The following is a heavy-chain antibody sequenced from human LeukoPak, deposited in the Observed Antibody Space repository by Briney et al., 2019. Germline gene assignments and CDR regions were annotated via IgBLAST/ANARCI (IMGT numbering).Heavy chain of an antibody. D-gene: IGHD3-9*01. Sequence: ASVKVSCKASGYTFTSYYMHWVRQAPGQGLEWMGIINPSGGSTSYAQKFQGRVTMTRDMSTSTAYMELSSLRSEDTAVYYCARGGVGILTGYYGPHDYWGQGTLVTVSS. J-gene: IGHJ4*02. CDR2: INPSGGST. CDR3: ARGGVGILTGYYGPHDY. V-gene: IGHV1-46*01. CDR1: GYTFTSYY.